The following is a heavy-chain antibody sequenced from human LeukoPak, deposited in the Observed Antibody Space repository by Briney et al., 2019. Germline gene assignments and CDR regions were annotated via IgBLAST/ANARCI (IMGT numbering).Heavy chain of an antibody. CDR1: GGSVSGYY. J-gene: IGHJ1*01. D-gene: IGHD6-19*01. Sequence: PSETLSLTCAVYGGSVSGYYWSWIRQPPGKGLEWIGEINHSGSTNYNPSLKSRVTISVDTSKNQFSLKLSSVTAADTAVYYCARAYSSGLHNRHFQHWGQGTLVTVSS. CDR2: INHSGST. CDR3: ARAYSSGLHNRHFQH. V-gene: IGHV4-34*01.